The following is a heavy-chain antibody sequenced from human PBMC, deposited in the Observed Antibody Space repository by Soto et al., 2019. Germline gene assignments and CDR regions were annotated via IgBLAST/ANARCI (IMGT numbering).Heavy chain of an antibody. V-gene: IGHV3-23*01. J-gene: IGHJ4*02. D-gene: IGHD3-22*01. CDR3: AKDQSNSNPLYYFDF. CDR1: GFTFSIYA. Sequence: PGGSLRLSCAASGFTFSIYAMTWVRQSPGKGLEWVSSMSRTGDNTYYAYSLKGRFTISRDNSKNTLYLQINSLRAEDTAIYYCAKDQSNSNPLYYFDFWGPGTLVTVSS. CDR2: MSRTGDNT.